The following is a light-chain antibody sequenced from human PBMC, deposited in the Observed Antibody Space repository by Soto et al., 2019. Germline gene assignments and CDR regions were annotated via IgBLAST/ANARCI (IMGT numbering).Light chain of an antibody. CDR1: QNIRNY. V-gene: IGKV1-9*01. CDR2: AAS. Sequence: QNTQSQSFLSACVRDIVTLPFRASQNIRNYLNWYQQKPGRAPKILIYAASSLQSGVPSRFSGSGSGTEFTLTISSLQPDYFATYYCQHFNIYPWTFGQGTKVDIK. CDR3: QHFNIYPWT. J-gene: IGKJ1*01.